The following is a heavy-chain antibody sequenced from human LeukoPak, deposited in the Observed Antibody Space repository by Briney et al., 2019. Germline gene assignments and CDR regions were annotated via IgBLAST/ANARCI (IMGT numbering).Heavy chain of an antibody. D-gene: IGHD2-15*01. J-gene: IGHJ4*02. CDR3: AKDRRGSCNAGSCYCCDY. V-gene: IGHV3-30*02. CDR1: EFTFNSYG. CDR2: IRFDGSDE. Sequence: GGSLRLSCTASEFTFNSYGMHWVCQAPGKGLEWVAFIRFDGSDEHYADSVKGRFTISRDNSKNTLYLQMNSLRAEDTAVYYCAKDRRGSCNAGSCYCCDYWGRGALVTVSS.